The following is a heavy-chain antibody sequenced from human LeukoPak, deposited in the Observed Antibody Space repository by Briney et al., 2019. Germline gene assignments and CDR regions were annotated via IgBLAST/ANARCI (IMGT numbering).Heavy chain of an antibody. CDR2: ISGDGGST. V-gene: IGHV3-43*02. J-gene: IGHJ4*02. CDR1: GFTFDGYA. D-gene: IGHD1-26*01. Sequence: GGSLRLSCAASGFTFDGYAMHWVRQAPGKGLEWDSLISGDGGSTYYADSVKGRFTISRDNSKNSLYLQMNSLRTEDTALYYCAKDIAKHIVGATNLDYWGQGTLVTVSS. CDR3: AKDIAKHIVGATNLDY.